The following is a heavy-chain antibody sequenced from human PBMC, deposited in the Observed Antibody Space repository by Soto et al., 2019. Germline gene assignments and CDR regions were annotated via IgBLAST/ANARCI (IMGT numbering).Heavy chain of an antibody. CDR3: ARGGYYDSSGYYYGAFDI. CDR1: GYTFTSYA. J-gene: IGHJ3*02. CDR2: INAGNGNT. Sequence: VASVKVSCKASGYTFTSYAMHWVRQAPGQRLEWMGWINAGNGNTKYSQKFQGRVTMTTDTSTSTAYMELRSLRSDDTAVYYCARGGYYDSSGYYYGAFDIWGQGTMVTVSS. V-gene: IGHV1-3*01. D-gene: IGHD3-22*01.